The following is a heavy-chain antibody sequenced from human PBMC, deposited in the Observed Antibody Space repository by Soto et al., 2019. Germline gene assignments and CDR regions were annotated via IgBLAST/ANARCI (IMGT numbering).Heavy chain of an antibody. CDR3: ARVRDPHTFAY. CDR2: IYYSGST. D-gene: IGHD3-10*01. J-gene: IGHJ4*02. V-gene: IGHV4-30-4*01. CDR1: GGSISSGDYY. Sequence: SETLSLTCTVSGGSISSGDYYWSWIRQPPGKGLEWIGYIYYSGSTYYNPSLKSRVTISVDTSKNQFSLKLSSVTAADTAVYYCARVRDPHTFAYWGQGTLVTVSS.